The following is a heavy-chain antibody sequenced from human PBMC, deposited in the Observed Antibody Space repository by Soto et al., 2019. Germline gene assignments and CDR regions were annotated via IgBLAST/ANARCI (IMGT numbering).Heavy chain of an antibody. CDR3: ARGCSSTSCYWGRTWFDP. Sequence: SETLSLTCTVAGGSISSYYWIWIRQPPGKGLEWIGYIYYSGSTNYNPSLKSRVTISVDTSKNQFSLKLSSVTAADTAVYYCARGCSSTSCYWGRTWFDPWGQGTLVTVSS. D-gene: IGHD2-2*01. CDR1: GGSISSYY. V-gene: IGHV4-59*01. CDR2: IYYSGST. J-gene: IGHJ5*02.